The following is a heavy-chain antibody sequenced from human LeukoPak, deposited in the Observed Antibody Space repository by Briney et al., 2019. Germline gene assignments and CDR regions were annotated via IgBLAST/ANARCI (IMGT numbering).Heavy chain of an antibody. J-gene: IGHJ4*02. CDR1: GFTFSDAW. D-gene: IGHD3-10*01. V-gene: IGHV3-15*01. CDR3: TNWYYYGSGSYFLY. CDR2: IQSKTDGGTI. Sequence: GGSLRLSCAGSGFTFSDAWMSWVRQAPGKGLEWVGRIQSKTDGGTIDYAAPVKGRFIISRDDSRDTLYLQMNSLKAEDTGVYYCTNWYYYGSGSYFLYWGRGTLVTVSS.